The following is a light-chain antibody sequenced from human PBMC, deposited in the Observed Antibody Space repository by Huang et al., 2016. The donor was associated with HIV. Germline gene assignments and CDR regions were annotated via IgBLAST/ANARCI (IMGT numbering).Light chain of an antibody. Sequence: EVVLTQSPATLSLSPGERGTLYCRASQHVSNYLAWYQQRLGQPPRHLIYDSSHRATGTPARFSGGGSGTDFSLTSSSLEPEDFAVYYCQQRSNWPPTFGGGTKVEI. J-gene: IGKJ4*01. CDR3: QQRSNWPPT. CDR2: DSS. V-gene: IGKV3-11*01. CDR1: QHVSNY.